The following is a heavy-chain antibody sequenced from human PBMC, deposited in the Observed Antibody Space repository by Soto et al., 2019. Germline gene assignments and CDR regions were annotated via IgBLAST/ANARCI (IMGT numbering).Heavy chain of an antibody. CDR2: INPNSGGT. V-gene: IGHV1-2*04. CDR1: GYTFTGYY. D-gene: IGHD3-10*01. CDR3: ARDLYGSGSYSSYYIDV. J-gene: IGHJ6*03. Sequence: ASVKVSCKASGYTFTGYYMHWVRQAPGQGLEWMGWINPNSGGTNYAQKFQGWVTMTRDTSISTAYMELSRLRSDDTAVYYCARDLYGSGSYSSYYIDVCGKGTTVTVSS.